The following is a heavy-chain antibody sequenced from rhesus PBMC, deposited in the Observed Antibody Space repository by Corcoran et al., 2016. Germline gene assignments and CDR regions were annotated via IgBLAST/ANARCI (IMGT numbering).Heavy chain of an antibody. CDR3: AGAGISEVSLEV. D-gene: IGHD1-32*01. CDR1: GFSISTTGTG. CDR2: IYWNDSK. V-gene: IGHV2-95*01. Sequence: QVTLKESGPALVKPTQTLTLTCTFSGFSISTTGTGVGWIRQPPGKALEWRANIYWNDSKYYSTRLRSKLTHSESTHKNQVVRTMTHMDPVGKGPYYCAGAGISEVSLEVWGRGVLVTLSS. J-gene: IGHJ5-2*02.